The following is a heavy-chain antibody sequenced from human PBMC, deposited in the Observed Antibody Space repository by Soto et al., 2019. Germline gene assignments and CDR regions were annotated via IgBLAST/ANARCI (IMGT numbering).Heavy chain of an antibody. V-gene: IGHV1-18*01. D-gene: IGHD3-22*01. CDR2: VSPYYGNT. Sequence: GASVKVSCKTSGYNFTDFSITWVRQAPGQGLEWMGWVSPYYGNTKYTEKFQDRVTMTADTSTNTVYLELRTLTSDDTAIYYCATKVLDSDFWGQGALLTVSS. J-gene: IGHJ4*02. CDR1: GYNFTDFS. CDR3: ATKVLDSDF.